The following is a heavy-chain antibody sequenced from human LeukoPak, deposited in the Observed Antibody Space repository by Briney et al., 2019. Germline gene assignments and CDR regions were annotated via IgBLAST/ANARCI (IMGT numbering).Heavy chain of an antibody. CDR3: ARIFRYQLVDYYALDV. CDR1: GFTFSSYA. Sequence: KSGGSLRLSCAASGFTFSSYAMSWVRQAPGRGLEWVSAISSSSAYIYYADSVKGRFTISRDNAKKSVSLQMNSLRAEDTAVYYCARIFRYQLVDYYALDVWGQGTTVTVSS. V-gene: IGHV3-21*01. J-gene: IGHJ6*02. CDR2: ISSSSAYI. D-gene: IGHD2-2*01.